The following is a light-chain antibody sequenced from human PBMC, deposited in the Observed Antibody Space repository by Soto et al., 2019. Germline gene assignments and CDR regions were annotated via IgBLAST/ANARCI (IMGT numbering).Light chain of an antibody. CDR3: QQYGSSPPQIA. CDR1: QSVSSSY. Sequence: EIVLTQSPGTLSLSPGERATLSCRASQSVSSSYLAWYQQKPGQAPRLLIYGASSRATGIPDRFSGSGSGTDFTLTISRLEPEDFAVYYCQQYGSSPPQIAFGPGTIVDIK. J-gene: IGKJ3*01. V-gene: IGKV3-20*01. CDR2: GAS.